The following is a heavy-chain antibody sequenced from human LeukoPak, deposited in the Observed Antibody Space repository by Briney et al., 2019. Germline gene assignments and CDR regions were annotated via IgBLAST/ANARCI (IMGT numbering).Heavy chain of an antibody. CDR3: AKVGFSSSRGYLGY. CDR1: GFTFSSYG. V-gene: IGHV3-30*02. CDR2: IRYDGSNK. J-gene: IGHJ4*02. D-gene: IGHD6-6*01. Sequence: GGSLRLSCAASGFTFSSYGMDWVRQAPGKGLEWVAFIRYDGSNKYYADSVKGRFTISRDNSKNTLYLQMNSLRAEDTAVYYCAKVGFSSSRGYLGYWGQGTLVTVSS.